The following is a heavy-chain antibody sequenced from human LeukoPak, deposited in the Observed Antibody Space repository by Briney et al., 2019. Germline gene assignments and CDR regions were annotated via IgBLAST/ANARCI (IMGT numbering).Heavy chain of an antibody. Sequence: VASVKVSCKASGYTFTSYYMHWVRQAPGQGLEWMGIINPSGGSTSYAQKFQGRVTMTRDTSTSTVYMELSSLRSEDTAVYYCARVRGVVAAXLAIDYWGQGTLVTVSS. D-gene: IGHD2-15*01. V-gene: IGHV1-46*01. J-gene: IGHJ4*02. CDR1: GYTFTSYY. CDR2: INPSGGST. CDR3: ARVRGVVAAXLAIDY.